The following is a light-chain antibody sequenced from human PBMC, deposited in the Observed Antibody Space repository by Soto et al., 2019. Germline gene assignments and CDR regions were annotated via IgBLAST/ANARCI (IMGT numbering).Light chain of an antibody. CDR3: QHYNSYSEA. Sequence: DIQMTQSPSTLSRSVGDRVTITCRASQTISSWLAWYQQKPGKAPKLLIYKASTLKSGVPSRFSGSGSGTEFTLTISSLQPDDFATYYCQHYNSYSEAFGQGPKVDIK. CDR2: KAS. J-gene: IGKJ1*01. CDR1: QTISSW. V-gene: IGKV1-5*03.